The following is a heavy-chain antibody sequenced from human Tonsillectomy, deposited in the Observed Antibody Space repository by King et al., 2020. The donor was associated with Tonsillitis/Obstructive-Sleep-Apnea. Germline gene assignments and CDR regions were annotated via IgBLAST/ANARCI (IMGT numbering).Heavy chain of an antibody. CDR3: ARGIIILESAFDV. J-gene: IGHJ3*01. V-gene: IGHV5-10-1*01. CDR1: GYRFTNYW. D-gene: IGHD3-10*01. Sequence: VQLVESGAEGKKPGEALRISCKGSGYRFTNYWISWVRQMPGKGLEWMGKSDPSDSYTDYSPSFQGHVTSSADKAISTAYLQLSSLKASDTAMYYCARGIIILESAFDVWGQGTMVTVSS. CDR2: SDPSDSYT.